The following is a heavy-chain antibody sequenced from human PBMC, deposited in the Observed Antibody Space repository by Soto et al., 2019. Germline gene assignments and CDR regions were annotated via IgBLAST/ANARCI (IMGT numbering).Heavy chain of an antibody. V-gene: IGHV1-18*01. CDR2: ISADSGDT. Sequence: QVHLVQSGADVKNPGSSVKVSCTASGYIFSSYGITWVRQAPGQGLEWMGWISADSGDTNYAQKFQGRVTLTTDTSASTAYMELRTLISDDTAVYYCARGPSFIDTTGPWFDPWGQGTLVTVSS. CDR3: ARGPSFIDTTGPWFDP. D-gene: IGHD3-16*02. J-gene: IGHJ5*02. CDR1: GYIFSSYG.